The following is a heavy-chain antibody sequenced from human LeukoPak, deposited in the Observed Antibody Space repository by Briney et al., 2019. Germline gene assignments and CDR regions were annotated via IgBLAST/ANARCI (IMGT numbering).Heavy chain of an antibody. V-gene: IGHV1-46*01. CDR1: GYTFTSYY. Sequence: GASVKVSCKASGYTFTSYYMHWVRQAPGQGLEWMGIINPSGGSTSYAQKFQGRVTITRDTSTSTVYMELSSLRSEDTAVYYCASSHSDYDSSVYWGQGTLVTVSS. CDR3: ASSHSDYDSSVY. J-gene: IGHJ4*02. D-gene: IGHD3-22*01. CDR2: INPSGGST.